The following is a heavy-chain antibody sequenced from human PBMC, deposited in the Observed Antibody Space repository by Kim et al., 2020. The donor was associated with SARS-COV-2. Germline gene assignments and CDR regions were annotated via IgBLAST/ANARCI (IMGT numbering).Heavy chain of an antibody. CDR3: ARLPAVSRNFDWF. J-gene: IGHJ5*01. CDR2: IYYSGNT. CDR1: GGSVSSGTYY. Sequence: SETLSLTCTVSGGSVSSGTYYWSWIRQPPGKGLEWIGYIYYSGNTNYNPSLKSRVTISVDTSKNQFSLKLSSVTAADTAVYYCARLPAVSRNFDWF. D-gene: IGHD3-9*01. V-gene: IGHV4-61*01.